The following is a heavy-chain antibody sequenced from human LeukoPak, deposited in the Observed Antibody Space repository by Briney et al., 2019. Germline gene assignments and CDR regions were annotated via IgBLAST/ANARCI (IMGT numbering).Heavy chain of an antibody. J-gene: IGHJ5*02. CDR1: GGSISSGGYS. CDR3: ARLVGCSSTSCYELNWFDP. D-gene: IGHD2-2*01. V-gene: IGHV4-30-2*01. CDR2: IYHSGST. Sequence: SETLSLTCAVSGGSISSGGYSWSWIRQPPGKGLEWIGYIYHSGSTYYNPSLKSRVTISVDRSKNQFSLKLSSVTAADTAVYYCARLVGCSSTSCYELNWFDPWGQGTLVTVSS.